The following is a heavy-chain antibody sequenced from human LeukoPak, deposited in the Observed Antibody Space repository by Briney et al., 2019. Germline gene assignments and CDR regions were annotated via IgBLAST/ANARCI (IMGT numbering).Heavy chain of an antibody. CDR1: GGSFSRGPYY. V-gene: IGHV4-39*01. J-gene: IGHJ5*02. CDR3: ASPFLIT. Sequence: SETLSFTCTVSGGSFSRGPYYWAWIRQPPGKGLEWIGSISYNGSTYYNPSLKSRLTISLDTSSMQFSLKLTSVTATDTAIYYCASPFLITWGQGTLVTVSS. D-gene: IGHD2/OR15-2a*01. CDR2: ISYNGST.